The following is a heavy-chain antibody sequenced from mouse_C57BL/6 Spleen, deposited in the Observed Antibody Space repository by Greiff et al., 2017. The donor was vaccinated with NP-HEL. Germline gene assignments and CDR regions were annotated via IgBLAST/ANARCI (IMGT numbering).Heavy chain of an antibody. V-gene: IGHV1-80*01. Sequence: VQLQQSGAELVKPGASVKISCKASGYAFSSYWMNWVKQRPGKGLEWIGQIYPGDGDTNYNGKFKGKATLTADNSSSTAYMQLSSLTSEDSAVYFCARGRDIPYAMDYWGQGTSVTVSS. CDR3: ARGRDIPYAMDY. CDR2: IYPGDGDT. J-gene: IGHJ4*01. CDR1: GYAFSSYW.